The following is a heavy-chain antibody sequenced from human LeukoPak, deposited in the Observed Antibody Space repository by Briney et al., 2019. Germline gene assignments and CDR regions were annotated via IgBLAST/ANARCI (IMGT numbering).Heavy chain of an antibody. CDR1: GGSISSSSYY. V-gene: IGHV4-39*01. D-gene: IGHD6-13*01. Sequence: PSETLSLTCTVSGGSISSSSYYWGWIRQAPGKGLEWIGSIYYSGSTYYNPSLKSRVTISVDTSKNQFSLKLSSVTAADTAVYYCARLGSSWPIDYWGQGTLVTVSS. CDR3: ARLGSSWPIDY. J-gene: IGHJ4*02. CDR2: IYYSGST.